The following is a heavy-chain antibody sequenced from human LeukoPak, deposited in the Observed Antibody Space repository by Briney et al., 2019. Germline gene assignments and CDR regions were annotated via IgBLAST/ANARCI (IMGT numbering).Heavy chain of an antibody. CDR1: GGSIGSSSYY. CDR3: ARGRAVAGSRY. D-gene: IGHD6-19*01. Sequence: PSETLSLTCTVSGGSIGSSSYYWGWIRQPPGKGLEWIGSIYYSGSTYYNPSLKSRVTISVDTSKNQFSLRLSSVTAADTAVYYCARGRAVAGSRYWGQGTLVTVSS. CDR2: IYYSGST. V-gene: IGHV4-39*07. J-gene: IGHJ4*02.